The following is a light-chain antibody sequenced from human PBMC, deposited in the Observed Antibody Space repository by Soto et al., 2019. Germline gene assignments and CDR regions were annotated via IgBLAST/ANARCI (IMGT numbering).Light chain of an antibody. V-gene: IGKV3-15*01. CDR2: GAS. CDR3: QRYNNWPPDRT. CDR1: QSVGSN. J-gene: IGKJ1*01. Sequence: EIVMTQSPATLSVAPGERATLSCRASQSVGSNLAWYQQKPGQAPRLLIYGASTRATGIPARFSDSGYGTEFTLTISSLQSEDFASYFCQRYNNWPPDRTFGQGTKVEIK.